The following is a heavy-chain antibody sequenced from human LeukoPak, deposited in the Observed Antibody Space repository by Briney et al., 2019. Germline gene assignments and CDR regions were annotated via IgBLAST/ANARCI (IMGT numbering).Heavy chain of an antibody. CDR2: ISGSGGST. V-gene: IGHV3-23*01. J-gene: IGHJ3*02. CDR3: AKVYDGTHDAFDI. CDR1: GFTFSNYA. D-gene: IGHD3-22*01. Sequence: GGSLRLSCAASGFTFSNYAMSWVRQAPGKGLEGVSAISGSGGSTYYAESVKGRFTISRDNSKNTLYLQINSLRAEDTAVYYGAKVYDGTHDAFDIWGQGTMVTVSS.